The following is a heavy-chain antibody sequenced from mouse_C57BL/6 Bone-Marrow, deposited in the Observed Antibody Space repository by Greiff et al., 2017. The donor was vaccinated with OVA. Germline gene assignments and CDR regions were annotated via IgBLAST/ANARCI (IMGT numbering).Heavy chain of an antibody. V-gene: IGHV1-84*01. Sequence: QVQLKQSGPELVKPGASVKISCKASGYTFTDYYINWVKPRPGQGLEWIGWLYPGSGNTKYNEKFKGKATLTVDTSSSTAYMQLSSLTSEDSAVYFCARDDYEAWFAYWGRGTLVTVSA. CDR1: GYTFTDYY. J-gene: IGHJ3*01. CDR2: LYPGSGNT. D-gene: IGHD2-4*01. CDR3: ARDDYEAWFAY.